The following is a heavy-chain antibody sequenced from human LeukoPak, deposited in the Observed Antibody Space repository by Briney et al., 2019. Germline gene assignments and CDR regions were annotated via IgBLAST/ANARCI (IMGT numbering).Heavy chain of an antibody. D-gene: IGHD7-27*01. J-gene: IGHJ4*02. CDR3: ARDGKWGDFDY. CDR1: GFTFSRYS. V-gene: IGHV3-21*06. CDR2: ISSSSSYI. Sequence: GGSLRLSCAASGFTFSRYSMIWVRQAPGKGLGWVSSISSSSSYIYYADSVKGRFTISRDNSKNSLYLQMNSLRAEDTAVYYVARDGKWGDFDYWVQGTLVTVSS.